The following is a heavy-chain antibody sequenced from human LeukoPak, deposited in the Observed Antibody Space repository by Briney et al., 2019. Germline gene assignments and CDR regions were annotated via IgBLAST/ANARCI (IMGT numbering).Heavy chain of an antibody. V-gene: IGHV4-59*01. J-gene: IGHJ5*02. Sequence: PSETLSLTCTVSGGSISTYYWSWIRQPPGKGLEWIGYVYYSGSTNYNPSLKSRVTISVDPAKNRLSLKLSSVTAADTAVYYCARHVGYGNNWFDPWGQGTLVTVSS. D-gene: IGHD5-18*01. CDR2: VYYSGST. CDR1: GGSISTYY. CDR3: ARHVGYGNNWFDP.